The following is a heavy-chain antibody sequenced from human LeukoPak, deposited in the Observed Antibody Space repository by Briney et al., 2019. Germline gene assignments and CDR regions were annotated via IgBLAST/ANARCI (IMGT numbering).Heavy chain of an antibody. J-gene: IGHJ6*02. D-gene: IGHD3-10*01. CDR1: GGSISISSYY. Sequence: PSETLSLTCTVSGGSISISSYYWGWIRLPPGKGLEWIGSISYSGRTYYNPSLKSRVTMSVDTSKNQFSLKLSSVTAADTAVYYCAREDTGRDYYYYYGMDVWGQGTTVTVSS. CDR2: ISYSGRT. V-gene: IGHV4-39*07. CDR3: AREDTGRDYYYYYGMDV.